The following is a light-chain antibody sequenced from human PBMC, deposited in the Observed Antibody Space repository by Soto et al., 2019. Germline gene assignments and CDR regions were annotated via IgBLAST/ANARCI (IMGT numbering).Light chain of an antibody. Sequence: QSVLTQPPSVSGAPGQRVTISCTGSSSNIGAGYDVHWYQQLPGTAPKLLIYGNSNRPSGVPDRFSGSKSGTSASLAITGLEAEDGADYYCQSYDSSLSGNVVFGGGTLLPVL. V-gene: IGLV1-40*01. CDR2: GNS. CDR3: QSYDSSLSGNVV. CDR1: SSNIGAGYD. J-gene: IGLJ2*01.